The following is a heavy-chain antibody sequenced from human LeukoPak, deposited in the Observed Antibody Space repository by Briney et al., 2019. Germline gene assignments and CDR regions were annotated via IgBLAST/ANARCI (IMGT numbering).Heavy chain of an antibody. D-gene: IGHD6-13*01. CDR2: ISLTSGHI. CDR3: ARRQQLYDY. J-gene: IGHJ4*02. Sequence: PGGSLRLSCAASGFTFSSHSMNWVRQAPGKGLEWVSSISLTSGHIYYADSLKGRFTISRDNAKNSLYLQMNSLRAEDTAVYYCARRQQLYDYWGQGTLVTVSS. V-gene: IGHV3-21*01. CDR1: GFTFSSHS.